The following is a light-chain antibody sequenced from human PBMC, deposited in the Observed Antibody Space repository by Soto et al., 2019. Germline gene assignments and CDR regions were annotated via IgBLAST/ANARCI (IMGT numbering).Light chain of an antibody. V-gene: IGLV2-8*01. Sequence: QSALTQPPSASGSPGQSVTISCTGTRSDIGSYNYVSWYQQHPGNAPKLMIYEVGKRPSGVPDRFSGSKSGNTASLTVSGLQADDEADYYCSSYAGTNNYVIFGGGTKLTVL. CDR2: EVG. J-gene: IGLJ2*01. CDR3: SSYAGTNNYVI. CDR1: RSDIGSYNY.